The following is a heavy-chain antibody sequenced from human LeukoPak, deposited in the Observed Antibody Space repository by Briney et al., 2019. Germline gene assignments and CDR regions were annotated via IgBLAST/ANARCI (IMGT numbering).Heavy chain of an antibody. J-gene: IGHJ6*02. V-gene: IGHV3-9*01. D-gene: IGHD3-3*01. CDR3: AKDMNDFSRGMDV. CDR2: ISWKSGSI. Sequence: GGSLRLSCAASGFTFDDYAMHWVRQAPGKGLEWVSGISWKSGSISYADSVKGRFTISRDNAKNSLYLQMNSLRAEDTALYYCAKDMNDFSRGMDVWGQGTTVTVSS. CDR1: GFTFDDYA.